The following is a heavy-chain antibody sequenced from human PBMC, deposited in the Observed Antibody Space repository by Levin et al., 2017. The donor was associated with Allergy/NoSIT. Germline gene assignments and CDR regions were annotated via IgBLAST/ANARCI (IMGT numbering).Heavy chain of an antibody. CDR2: INPNSGGT. CDR1: GYTFTGYY. Sequence: ASVKVSCKASGYTFTGYYMHWVRQAPGQGLEWMGWINPNSGGTNYAQKFQGRVTMTRDTSISTAYMELSRLRSDDTAVYYCAREGVFDYSDPYFDYWGQGTLVTVSS. J-gene: IGHJ4*02. D-gene: IGHD4-11*01. V-gene: IGHV1-2*02. CDR3: AREGVFDYSDPYFDY.